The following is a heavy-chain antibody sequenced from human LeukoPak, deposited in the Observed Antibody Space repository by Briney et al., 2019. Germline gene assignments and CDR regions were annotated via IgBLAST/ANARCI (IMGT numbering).Heavy chain of an antibody. CDR2: ISWNSGTI. V-gene: IGHV3-9*03. D-gene: IGHD6-19*01. CDR3: AKVAAYSSGWCDS. J-gene: IGHJ5*01. CDR1: GFIFNDYA. Sequence: GGSLRLSCAASGFIFNDYAMHWVRQAPGKGLEWVAGISWNSGTIAYADSVKGRFTISRDNAENSLYLQMNSLRPEDMAFYFCAKVAAYSSGWCDSWGQGTLVTVSS.